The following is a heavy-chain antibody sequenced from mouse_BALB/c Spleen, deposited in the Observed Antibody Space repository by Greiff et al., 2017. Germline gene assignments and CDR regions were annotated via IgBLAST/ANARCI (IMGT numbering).Heavy chain of an antibody. V-gene: IGHV5-6-4*01. CDR2: ISSGGSYT. D-gene: IGHD2-4*01. J-gene: IGHJ3*01. CDR1: GFTFSSYT. CDR3: TRDGDYEGWFAY. Sequence: EVQGVESGGGLVKPGGSLKLSCAASGFTFSSYTMSWVRQTPEKRLEWVATISSGGSYTYYPDSVKGRFTISRDNAKNTLYLQMSSLKSEDTAMYDCTRDGDYEGWFAYWGQGTLVTVSA.